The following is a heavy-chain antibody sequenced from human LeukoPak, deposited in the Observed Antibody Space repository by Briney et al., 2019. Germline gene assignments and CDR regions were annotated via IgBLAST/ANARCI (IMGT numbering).Heavy chain of an antibody. CDR3: ARAASEYSISWID. CDR2: IYYSGST. V-gene: IGHV4-39*01. J-gene: IGHJ1*01. CDR1: GGSISSSNYY. D-gene: IGHD6-13*01. Sequence: SETLSLTCTVSGGSISSSNYYWGWIRQPPGKGLEWIGSIYYSGSTYYNPSLKSRVTISVDSSKNQFSLKLTSVTAADTAVYYCARAASEYSISWIDWGQGTLVTVSS.